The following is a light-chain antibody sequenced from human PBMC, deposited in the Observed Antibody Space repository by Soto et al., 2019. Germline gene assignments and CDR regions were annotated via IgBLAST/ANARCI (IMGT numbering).Light chain of an antibody. V-gene: IGKV1-27*01. J-gene: IGKJ4*01. CDR3: QKCRTAPFT. CDR2: AAS. CDR1: QGIDHF. Sequence: IQRTQSHSSLSAFVGERVTITGRASQGIDHFLAWYKQKPGKVPKLRSYAASTLQSGVPSRCSGSGSGTDFTLTISSLQPEDVATYYCQKCRTAPFTFGGGTKVDIK.